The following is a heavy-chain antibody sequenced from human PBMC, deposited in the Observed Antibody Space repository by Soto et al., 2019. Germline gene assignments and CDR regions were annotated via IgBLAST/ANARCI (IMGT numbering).Heavy chain of an antibody. CDR1: GASIRSTDYY. D-gene: IGHD2-21*02. V-gene: IGHV4-30-4*01. Sequence: SETLSLTCTVSGASIRSTDYYWSWIRQAPGKGLEWIGYVYYTGSTYYNPSLMSRLTISVDTSKNQFSLKLTSVTAAETAVYYCVRTAREGAVAPHWFDRWGQGTQVTVPS. CDR3: VRTAREGAVAPHWFDR. J-gene: IGHJ5*02. CDR2: VYYTGST.